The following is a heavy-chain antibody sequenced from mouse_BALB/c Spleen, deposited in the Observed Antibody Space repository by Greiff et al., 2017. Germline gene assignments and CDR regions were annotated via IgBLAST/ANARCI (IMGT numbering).Heavy chain of an antibody. CDR3: ARGTTATSPGYYAMDY. V-gene: IGHV1-69*02. CDR2: IDPSDSET. CDR1: GYTFTSYW. D-gene: IGHD1-2*01. J-gene: IGHJ4*01. Sequence: QVQLQQPGAELVKPGAPVKLSCKASGYTFTSYWMNWVKQRPGRGLEWIGRIDPSDSETHSNQKFKDKATLTVDKSSSTAYIQLSSLTSEDSAVYYCARGTTATSPGYYAMDYWGQGTSVTVSS.